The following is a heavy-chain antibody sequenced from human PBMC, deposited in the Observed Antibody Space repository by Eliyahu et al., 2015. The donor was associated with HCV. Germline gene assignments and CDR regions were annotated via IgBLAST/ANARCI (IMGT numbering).Heavy chain of an antibody. V-gene: IGHV3-53*01. CDR1: GFTXSSNY. CDR3: AGYYDSSGYYHGDWAFDI. Sequence: EVQLVESGGGLIQPGGSLRLSCAASGFTXSSNYMSWVRQAPGKGLEWVSILYSGDNTFYADSVKGRFTISRDNSKNTLYLQMNSLRAEDTAMYYCAGYYDSSGYYHGDWAFDIWGQGTMVTVSS. CDR2: LYSGDNT. J-gene: IGHJ3*02. D-gene: IGHD3-22*01.